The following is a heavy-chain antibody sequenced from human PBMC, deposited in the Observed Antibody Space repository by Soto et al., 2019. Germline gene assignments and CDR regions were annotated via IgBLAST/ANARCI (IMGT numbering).Heavy chain of an antibody. Sequence: SETLSLTCAVSGGSISSSNCLRWLRHPAGKGLEWIGEIYHSGSTNYNPSLKSRVTISVDKSKNQFSLKLSSVTAADTAVYYCAREGLGGNYYGSRMDVWGQGTTVTVSS. CDR3: AREGLGGNYYGSRMDV. D-gene: IGHD3-10*01. CDR2: IYHSGST. V-gene: IGHV4-4*02. J-gene: IGHJ6*02. CDR1: GGSISSSNC.